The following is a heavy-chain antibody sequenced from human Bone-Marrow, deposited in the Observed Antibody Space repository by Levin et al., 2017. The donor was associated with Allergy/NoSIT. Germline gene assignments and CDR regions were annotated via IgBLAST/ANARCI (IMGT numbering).Heavy chain of an antibody. Sequence: ASVKVSCKASGYTFTSYYMHWVRQAPGQGLEWMGIINPSGGSTSYAQKFQGRVTMTRDTSTSTVYMELSSLRSEDTAVYYCARTSRTTYYYGSGSYFDYWGQGTLVTVSS. D-gene: IGHD3-10*01. V-gene: IGHV1-46*01. CDR2: INPSGGST. CDR1: GYTFTSYY. CDR3: ARTSRTTYYYGSGSYFDY. J-gene: IGHJ4*02.